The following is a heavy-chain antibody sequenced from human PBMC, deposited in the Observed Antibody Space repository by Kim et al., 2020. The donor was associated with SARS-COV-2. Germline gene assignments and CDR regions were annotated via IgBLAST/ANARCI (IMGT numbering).Heavy chain of an antibody. D-gene: IGHD2-15*01. J-gene: IGHJ6*02. CDR2: INPRGGIT. Sequence: ASVKVSCKASGYTFTSYYMHWVRQTPGQGLECMGIINPRGGITSYRQKFQGRISMTRDTSTTTVYMELSNLASEDTAVYYCALSGPLLGEHYYYVMGVWGQGTTVTVSS. CDR1: GYTFTSYY. CDR3: ALSGPLLGEHYYYVMGV. V-gene: IGHV1-46*01.